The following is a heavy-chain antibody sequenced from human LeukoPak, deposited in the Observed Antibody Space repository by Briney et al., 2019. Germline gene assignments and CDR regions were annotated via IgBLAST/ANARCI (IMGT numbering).Heavy chain of an antibody. D-gene: IGHD6-19*01. CDR1: GYTFTSYD. Sequence: EASVKVSCKASGYTFTSYDINWVRQATGQGLEWMGWMNPNSGNTGYTQKFQGRVTMTRNTSMSTAYMELSSLRSEDTAVYYCARGRGSGHKENWFDPWGQGTLVTVSS. V-gene: IGHV1-8*01. CDR2: MNPNSGNT. J-gene: IGHJ5*02. CDR3: ARGRGSGHKENWFDP.